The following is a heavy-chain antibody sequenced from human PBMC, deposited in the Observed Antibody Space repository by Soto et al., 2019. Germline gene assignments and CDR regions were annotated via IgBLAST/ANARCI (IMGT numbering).Heavy chain of an antibody. Sequence: PGGSLRLSCTASGFTVSYNYMSWVRQAPGKGLEWVSILHSDGTTFYADSVKGRFTLSRDKSKNTLYLQMDSLRVEDTAVYYCARVSYASLDWYFDLWGRGTLVTVSS. CDR3: ARVSYASLDWYFDL. D-gene: IGHD2-2*01. CDR2: LHSDGTT. CDR1: GFTVSYNY. J-gene: IGHJ2*01. V-gene: IGHV3-53*01.